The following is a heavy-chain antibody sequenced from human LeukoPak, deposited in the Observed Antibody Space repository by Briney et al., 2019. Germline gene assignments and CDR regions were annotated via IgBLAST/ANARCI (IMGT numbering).Heavy chain of an antibody. CDR3: AKLLRSGSYSDY. CDR2: ISYDGSNK. D-gene: IGHD6-25*01. J-gene: IGHJ4*02. V-gene: IGHV3-30*18. CDR1: GFTFSSYG. Sequence: GRSLRLSCAASGFTFSSYGMHWVRQAPGKGLEWVAVISYDGSNKYYADSVKGRFTISRDNSKNTLYLQMNSLRAEDTAVYYCAKLLRSGSYSDYWGQGTLVTVSS.